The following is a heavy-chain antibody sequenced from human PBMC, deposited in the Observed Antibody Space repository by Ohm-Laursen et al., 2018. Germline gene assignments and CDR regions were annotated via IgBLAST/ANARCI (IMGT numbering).Heavy chain of an antibody. V-gene: IGHV4-59*01. CDR1: GGSISSYY. J-gene: IGHJ4*02. D-gene: IGHD3-22*01. CDR3: ARIGSFFDSSGFYYFDS. CDR2: IYYSGST. Sequence: GTLSLTCAVSGGSISSYYWSWIRQPPGKGLEWIGYIYYSGSTNYNPSLKSRVTISLDTSKNQFFLRLSSVTAADTAVYYCARIGSFFDSSGFYYFDSWGQGTLVTVSS.